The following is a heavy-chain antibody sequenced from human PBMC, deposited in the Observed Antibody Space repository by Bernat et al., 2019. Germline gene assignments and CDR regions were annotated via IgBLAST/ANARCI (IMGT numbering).Heavy chain of an antibody. J-gene: IGHJ4*02. V-gene: IGHV4-34*01. CDR3: ATFDSGSYVFDY. Sequence: QVQLQQWGAGLLKPSETLSLTCAVYGGSFSGYYWSWIRQPPGKGLEWIGEINHSGSTNYNPSLKSRVTISVDTSKNQCSLKLSSVTAADTAVYYCATFDSGSYVFDYWGQGTLVTASS. D-gene: IGHD1-26*01. CDR2: INHSGST. CDR1: GGSFSGYY.